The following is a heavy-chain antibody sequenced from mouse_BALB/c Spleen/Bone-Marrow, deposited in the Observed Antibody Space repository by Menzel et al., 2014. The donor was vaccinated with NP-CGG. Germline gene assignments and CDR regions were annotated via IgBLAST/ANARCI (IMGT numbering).Heavy chain of an antibody. CDR3: ARRGYYYGSSYVDY. CDR2: IYPGDGDT. CDR1: GYAFSSYW. V-gene: IGHV1-80*01. Sequence: QVQLQQSGAELVRPGSSVKISCKASGYAFSSYWMNWVKQRPGQGLEWIGQIYPGDGDTNYNGKFKGKATLTADRSSSTAYMQLSSLTSEDSAVYFCARRGYYYGSSYVDYWGRGTTLTVSS. J-gene: IGHJ2*01. D-gene: IGHD1-1*01.